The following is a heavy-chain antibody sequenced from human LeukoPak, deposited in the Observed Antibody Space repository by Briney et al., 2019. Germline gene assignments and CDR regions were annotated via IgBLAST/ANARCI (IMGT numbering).Heavy chain of an antibody. CDR3: ARDRRRIAVVPANRGAAFDI. V-gene: IGHV3-21*01. CDR1: GFTFSSYS. D-gene: IGHD2-2*01. Sequence: PGGSLRLSCAASGFTFSSYSMNWVRQAPGKGLEWVSSISSSSSYIYYADSVKGRFTISRDNAKNSLYLQMNSLRAEDTAVYYCARDRRRIAVVPANRGAAFDIWGQGTMVTVSS. J-gene: IGHJ3*02. CDR2: ISSSSSYI.